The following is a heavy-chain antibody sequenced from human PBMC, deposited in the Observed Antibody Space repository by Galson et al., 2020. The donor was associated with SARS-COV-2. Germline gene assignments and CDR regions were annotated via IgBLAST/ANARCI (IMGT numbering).Heavy chain of an antibody. Sequence: GGSLRLSCAASGFTFTNYAMHWVRQAPGKGLEWVAVISHDGSIEVYADSVKGRFTISRDNSENMLFLQMDSLRADDTAVYYCARDVSGGASDIWGQGTMVTVSS. D-gene: IGHD1-26*01. V-gene: IGHV3-30*04. CDR1: GFTFTNYA. J-gene: IGHJ3*02. CDR3: ARDVSGGASDI. CDR2: ISHDGSIE.